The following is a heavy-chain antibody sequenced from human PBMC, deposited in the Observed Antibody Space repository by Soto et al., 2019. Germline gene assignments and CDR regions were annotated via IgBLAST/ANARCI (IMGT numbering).Heavy chain of an antibody. J-gene: IGHJ5*02. Sequence: PSETLSLTCTVSGGSISSYYWSWIRQPPGKGLEWIGYIYYSGSTNYNPSLKSRDNISVDTSKNQFSLKLSSVTAADTAVYYCARDGVAAAGKRNWFDPWGQGTLVTVSS. CDR2: IYYSGST. CDR3: ARDGVAAAGKRNWFDP. D-gene: IGHD6-13*01. V-gene: IGHV4-59*01. CDR1: GGSISSYY.